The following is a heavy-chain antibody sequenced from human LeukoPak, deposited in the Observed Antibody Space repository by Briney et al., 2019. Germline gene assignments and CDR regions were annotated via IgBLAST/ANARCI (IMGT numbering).Heavy chain of an antibody. CDR3: ARWGYFDTSGYFVVEY. V-gene: IGHV4-59*01. Sequence: SETLSLTCTVSGGSISSYYWSWIRQPPGKGLEWIGYIYYSGSTNYNPSLKSRVTISVDTSKNQFSLKLSSVTAADTAVYYCARWGYFDTSGYFVVEYWGQGALVTVSS. CDR2: IYYSGST. D-gene: IGHD3-22*01. CDR1: GGSISSYY. J-gene: IGHJ4*02.